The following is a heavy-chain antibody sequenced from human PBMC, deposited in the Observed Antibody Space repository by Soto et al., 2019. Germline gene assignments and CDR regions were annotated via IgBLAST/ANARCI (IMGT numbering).Heavy chain of an antibody. D-gene: IGHD6-19*01. CDR1: GGSISSGGYS. CDR2: IYHSGST. V-gene: IGHV4-30-2*01. CDR3: ARAAVAGTGVFDY. J-gene: IGHJ4*02. Sequence: QIQLQESGSGLVKPSQTLSLTCAVSGGSISSGGYSWSWIRQPPGKGLEWIGYIYHSGSTYYNPSLKSRVTISVDRSKNQFSLKLSSVTAADTAVYYCARAAVAGTGVFDYWGQGTLVTVSS.